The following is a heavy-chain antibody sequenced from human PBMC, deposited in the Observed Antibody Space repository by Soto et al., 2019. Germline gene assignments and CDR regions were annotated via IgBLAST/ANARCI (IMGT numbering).Heavy chain of an antibody. CDR1: GFAVSSNY. CDR3: VRDKAYYGSGSLYGMDG. D-gene: IGHD3-10*01. CDR2: IYSTDNT. J-gene: IGHJ6*02. Sequence: GGSLRLSCAASGFAVSSNYMSWFRQAPGKGPEWVSVIYSTDNTHYADSVKGRFTISRDNSKNTLYLQMNSLRAEDTAVYYCVRDKAYYGSGSLYGMDGWGQGTTVTVSS. V-gene: IGHV3-53*01.